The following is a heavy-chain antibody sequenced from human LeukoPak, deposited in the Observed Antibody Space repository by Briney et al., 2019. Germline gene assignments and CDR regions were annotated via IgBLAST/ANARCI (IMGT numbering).Heavy chain of an antibody. J-gene: IGHJ2*01. V-gene: IGHV4-61*02. CDR3: ARDPDLDL. CDR2: IFTSGNT. CDR1: GGSVISGSNS. Sequence: SQTLSLTCTVSGGSVISGSNSWSWIRQPAGKRLEWIGRIFTSGNTNHNPSLRSRVTISLDTSKNQFSLKLSSVTAADTAVYYCARDPDLDLWGRGTLVTVSP.